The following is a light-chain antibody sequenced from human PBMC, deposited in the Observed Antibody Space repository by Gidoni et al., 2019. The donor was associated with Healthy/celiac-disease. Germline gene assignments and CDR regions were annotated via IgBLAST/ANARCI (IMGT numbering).Light chain of an antibody. CDR2: AAS. V-gene: IGKV1-39*01. CDR1: QSISSY. Sequence: DIQMTQSPSSLSASVGDRVTITCRASQSISSYLNWYQQKPGKAPKLLIYAASSLQSGVPSRFSGSGSGTDFTLTISSLQPEDFATYYCQQSYSVLTFGGXTKVEIK. J-gene: IGKJ4*01. CDR3: QQSYSVLT.